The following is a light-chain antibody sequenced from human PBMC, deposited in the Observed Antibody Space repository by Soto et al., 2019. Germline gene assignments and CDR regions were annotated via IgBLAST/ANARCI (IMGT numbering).Light chain of an antibody. CDR3: AAWDDRLNGYV. Sequence: QSALTQPPSTSGTPGQRVTISCSGSSSNIGSESVNWYQQLPGTAPKLLIYSYNQRPSGVPDRFSGSKSGTSASLAISGLQSEDEADYICAAWDDRLNGYVFGLGTRSPS. CDR1: SSNIGSES. CDR2: SYN. V-gene: IGLV1-44*01. J-gene: IGLJ1*01.